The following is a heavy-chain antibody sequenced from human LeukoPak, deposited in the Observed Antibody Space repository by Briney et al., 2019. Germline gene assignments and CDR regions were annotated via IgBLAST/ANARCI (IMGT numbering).Heavy chain of an antibody. CDR2: ISGSGGST. CDR1: GFTFSSYA. D-gene: IGHD3-16*01. J-gene: IGHJ4*02. V-gene: IGHV3-23*01. Sequence: GGSLRLSCAASGFTFSSYAMSWVRQAPGKGLEWVSAISGSGGSTYYADSVKGRFTISRDNSQNTLYLQMNSLRAEDTAVYYCAIFTRRFDRGPDYWGQGTLVTVSS. CDR3: AIFTRRFDRGPDY.